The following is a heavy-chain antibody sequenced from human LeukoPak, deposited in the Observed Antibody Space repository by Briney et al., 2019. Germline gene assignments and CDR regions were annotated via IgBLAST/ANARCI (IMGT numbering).Heavy chain of an antibody. J-gene: IGHJ4*02. Sequence: GASVKVSCKASGYTFTGYYMHWVRQAPGQGLEWMGWINPNSGGTNYAQKFQGRVTMTRDTSISTAYMELSRLRSDDTAVYYCARYALYSSSWFFDYWGQGTLVTVSS. CDR1: GYTFTGYY. D-gene: IGHD6-13*01. V-gene: IGHV1-2*02. CDR3: ARYALYSSSWFFDY. CDR2: INPNSGGT.